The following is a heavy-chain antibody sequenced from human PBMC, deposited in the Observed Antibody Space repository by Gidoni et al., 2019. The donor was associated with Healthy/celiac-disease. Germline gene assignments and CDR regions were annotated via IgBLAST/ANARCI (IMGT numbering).Heavy chain of an antibody. D-gene: IGHD5-18*01. J-gene: IGHJ4*02. CDR1: VFTFSSYG. CDR3: AKDYSVKLWSYFDY. CDR2: IAYDGSNK. Sequence: QVQLVESGGGVVHPGRSLTLSCAASVFTFSSYGMHWVRQAQGKGLEWVAVIAYDGSNKYYADSVKGRFTISRDNSKNTLYLQMNSLRAEDTAVYYCAKDYSVKLWSYFDYWGQGTLVTVSS. V-gene: IGHV3-30*18.